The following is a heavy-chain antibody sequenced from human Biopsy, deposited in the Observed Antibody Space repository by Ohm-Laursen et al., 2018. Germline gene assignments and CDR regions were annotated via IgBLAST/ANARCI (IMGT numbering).Heavy chain of an antibody. Sequence: SQTLSLTCTVSGGSISSGGSYWSWIRQRPGKGLEWIGYIFNSANTYYNPSLKNLITISGDTSMNQFSLKLNSVTAADTAVYYCARGDYFDSNGYFWFDPWGQGTLVTVSS. D-gene: IGHD3-22*01. V-gene: IGHV4-31*01. CDR3: ARGDYFDSNGYFWFDP. J-gene: IGHJ5*02. CDR2: IFNSANT. CDR1: GGSISSGGSY.